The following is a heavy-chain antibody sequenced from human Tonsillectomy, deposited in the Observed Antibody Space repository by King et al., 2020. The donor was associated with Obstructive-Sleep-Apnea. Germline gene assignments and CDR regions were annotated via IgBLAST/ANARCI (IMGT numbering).Heavy chain of an antibody. CDR3: ASLDTAMSKGARGFDP. CDR2: IYHNGSS. D-gene: IGHD5-18*01. Sequence: QLQESGPGLVKPSETLSLTCTVSGYSISRAYYWGWIRQPPGKGLEWLANIYHNGSSYYNPSLKSRVTISVDRSKNQISLQLTSVTAADTAVYYCASLDTAMSKGARGFDPWGQGTLVTVSS. CDR1: GYSISRAYY. V-gene: IGHV4-38-2*02. J-gene: IGHJ5*02.